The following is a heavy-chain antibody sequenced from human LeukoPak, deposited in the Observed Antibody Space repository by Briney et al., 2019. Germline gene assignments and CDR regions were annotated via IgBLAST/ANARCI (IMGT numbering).Heavy chain of an antibody. V-gene: IGHV3-23*01. D-gene: IGHD3-9*01. CDR3: AKNFDDLSD. CDR1: GFAFSSYA. CDR2: ISGSGGST. Sequence: PGGSLRLSCTASGFAFSSYAMSWVRQAPGKGLEWVSSISGSGGSTYYADSVKGRFTISRDNSKNTLCLQMNSLRAEDTAVYYCAKNFDDLSDWGQGTLVTVSS. J-gene: IGHJ4*02.